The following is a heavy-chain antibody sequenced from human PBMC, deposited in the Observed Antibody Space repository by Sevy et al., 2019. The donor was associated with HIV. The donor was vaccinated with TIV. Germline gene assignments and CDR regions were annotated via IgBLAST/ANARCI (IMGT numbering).Heavy chain of an antibody. D-gene: IGHD3-10*01. CDR3: AKDDSAGITMVRGAYRARGDYFDY. CDR1: GFTFRTSG. V-gene: IGHV3-30*18. Sequence: GGSLRLSCVTSGFTFRTSGMHWVRQSPGKGLEWVAVISYDEAHKNYADSVKGRFSISKDNSKNTLYLQLSSLRTEDTAVYYCAKDDSAGITMVRGAYRARGDYFDYWGQGTQVTVSS. J-gene: IGHJ4*02. CDR2: ISYDEAHK.